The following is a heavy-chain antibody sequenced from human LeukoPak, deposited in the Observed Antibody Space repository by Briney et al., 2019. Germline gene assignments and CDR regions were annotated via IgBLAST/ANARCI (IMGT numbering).Heavy chain of an antibody. V-gene: IGHV3-30*03. CDR3: ARDEAGNWFDP. D-gene: IGHD6-19*01. J-gene: IGHJ5*02. CDR2: ISFDGSNK. CDR1: GFTFSSYG. Sequence: PGGSLRLSCAASGFTFSSYGMHWVRQAPGKGLEWVAVISFDGSNKYYADSVKGRFTISRDNSKNTLYLQMNSLRAEDTAVYYCARDEAGNWFDPWGQGTLVTVSS.